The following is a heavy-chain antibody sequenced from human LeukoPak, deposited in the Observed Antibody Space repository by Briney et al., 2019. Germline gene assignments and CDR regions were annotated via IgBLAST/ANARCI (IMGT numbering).Heavy chain of an antibody. J-gene: IGHJ4*02. Sequence: SDTLSLTCTVSGGSISSYYWSWIRQPPGKRLEWIGYIYYSGSTNYNPSLKSRVTMSVDTSKNQVSLKLSSVTTADTAVYYCARHSSSLGGFFDYWGQGTLVTVSS. D-gene: IGHD2-15*01. CDR3: ARHSSSLGGFFDY. V-gene: IGHV4-59*08. CDR2: IYYSGST. CDR1: GGSISSYY.